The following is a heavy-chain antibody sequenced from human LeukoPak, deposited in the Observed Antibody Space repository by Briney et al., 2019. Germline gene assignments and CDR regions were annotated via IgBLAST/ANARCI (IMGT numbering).Heavy chain of an antibody. J-gene: IGHJ4*02. CDR1: GGSINDYY. CDR2: IYYTGRT. CDR3: ARGSQYYDFWSGYYGDFDY. V-gene: IGHV4-59*12. Sequence: PSETLSLTCTVSGGSINDYYWSWIRQSPGKGLEWIGYIYYTGRTKYNPSVQSRVTISVDTSKNQFSLKLSSVTAADTAVYYCARGSQYYDFWSGYYGDFDYWGQGTLVTVSS. D-gene: IGHD3-3*01.